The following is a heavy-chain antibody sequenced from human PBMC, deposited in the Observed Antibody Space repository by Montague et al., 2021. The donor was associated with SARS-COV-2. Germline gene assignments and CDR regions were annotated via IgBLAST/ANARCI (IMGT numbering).Heavy chain of an antibody. CDR3: AKQALTRSCTSTTCFGAAFDI. CDR1: GVSISSYY. Sequence: SETLSLTCTVSGVSISSYYWTWIRQPPGRGLEWIGFIYHSGSTNYNPSLKSRVTISVDTSKNQFSLKLSSVTAADTAVYYCAKQALTRSCTSTTCFGAAFDIWGQGTMVTVSS. CDR2: IYHSGST. D-gene: IGHD2-2*01. V-gene: IGHV4-59*08. J-gene: IGHJ3*02.